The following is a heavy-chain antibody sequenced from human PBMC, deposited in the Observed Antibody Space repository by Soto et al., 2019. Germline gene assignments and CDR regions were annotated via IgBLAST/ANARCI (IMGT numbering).Heavy chain of an antibody. J-gene: IGHJ6*02. CDR2: IIPIFGTA. Sequence: QVQLVQSGAEVKKPGSSVKVSCKASGGTFSSYAISWVRQAPGQGLEWMGGIIPIFGTANYAQKFQGRVTITADEPTSTAYMERSSLRSEDTAVYYWARHVPPAGDYYGLDVWGQGTTVTVSS. V-gene: IGHV1-69*12. CDR1: GGTFSSYA. CDR3: ARHVPPAGDYYGLDV. D-gene: IGHD2-2*01.